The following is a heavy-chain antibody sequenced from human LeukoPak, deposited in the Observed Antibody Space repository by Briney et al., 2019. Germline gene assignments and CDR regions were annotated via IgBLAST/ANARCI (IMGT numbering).Heavy chain of an antibody. J-gene: IGHJ4*02. CDR1: GGSISSGGYY. CDR3: ARGVGYSRLPFDY. V-gene: IGHV4-31*03. D-gene: IGHD5-12*01. CDR2: IYYSGST. Sequence: SETLSLTCTVSGGSISSGGYYWSWIRQHPGKGLEWIGYIYYSGSTYYNPSLKSRVTISVDTSKNQFSLKLSSVTVADTAVYYCARGVGYSRLPFDYWGQGTLVTVSS.